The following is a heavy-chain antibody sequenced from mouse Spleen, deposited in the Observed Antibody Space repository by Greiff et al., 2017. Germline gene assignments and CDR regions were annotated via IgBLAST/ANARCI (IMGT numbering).Heavy chain of an antibody. V-gene: IGHV1-64*01. CDR2: IHPNSGST. J-gene: IGHJ3*01. D-gene: IGHD2-14*01. CDR3: ARYWRYDWFAY. Sequence: QVQLQQPGAELVKPGASVKLSCKASGYTFTSYWMHWVKQRPGQGLEWIGMIHPNSGSTNYNEKFKSKATLTVDKSSSTAYMQLSSLTSEDSAVYYCARYWRYDWFAYWGQGTLVTVSA. CDR1: GYTFTSYW.